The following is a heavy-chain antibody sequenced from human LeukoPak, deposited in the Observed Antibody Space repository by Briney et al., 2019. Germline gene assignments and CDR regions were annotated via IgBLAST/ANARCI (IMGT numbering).Heavy chain of an antibody. D-gene: IGHD2-2*01. V-gene: IGHV1-18*01. CDR1: GYTFTSYG. CDR2: ISAYNGNT. Sequence: ASVKVSYKASGYTFTSYGIRWVRQAPGQGLEWMGWISAYNGNTNYAQKFQGRVTMTIDTSTTTVYMELRSLRSDDTAIYYCARDLMYCDTMSCYDGDFDYWGQGTPVTVSS. CDR3: ARDLMYCDTMSCYDGDFDY. J-gene: IGHJ4*02.